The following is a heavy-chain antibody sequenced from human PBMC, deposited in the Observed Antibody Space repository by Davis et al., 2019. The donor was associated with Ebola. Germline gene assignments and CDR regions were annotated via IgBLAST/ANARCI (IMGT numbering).Heavy chain of an antibody. CDR1: GFTFSDYY. V-gene: IGHV3-11*01. D-gene: IGHD3/OR15-3a*01. Sequence: GESLKISCAASGFTFSDYYMSWIRQAPGKGLEWVSYISSSGSTIQDADSVKGRFTISRDNAKNSLYLQMNSLRAGDTAIYYCAKDGLAHGAWGQGTLVTVSS. J-gene: IGHJ5*02. CDR3: AKDGLAHGA. CDR2: ISSSGSTI.